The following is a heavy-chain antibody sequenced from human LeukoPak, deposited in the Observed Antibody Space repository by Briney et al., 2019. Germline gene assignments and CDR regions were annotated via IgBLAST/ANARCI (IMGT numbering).Heavy chain of an antibody. CDR1: GDSVSRSSVA. Sequence: PSQTLSLTCAMSGDSVSRSSVAWNWIRQSPSRGLEWLGRTYYRSKWYNDYAVSVKSRITINPDTSKTQFYLQLNSVTPEDTAVYYCAREPQGAVAGAESNFDYWGQGTLVTVSS. V-gene: IGHV6-1*01. J-gene: IGHJ4*02. D-gene: IGHD6-19*01. CDR2: TYYRSKWYN. CDR3: AREPQGAVAGAESNFDY.